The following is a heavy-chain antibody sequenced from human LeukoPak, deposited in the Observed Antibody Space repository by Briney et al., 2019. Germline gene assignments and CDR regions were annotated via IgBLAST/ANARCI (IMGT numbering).Heavy chain of an antibody. CDR2: IYTSGST. J-gene: IGHJ6*03. V-gene: IGHV4-4*07. Sequence: SETLSLTCTVSGGSISSYYWSWIRQPAGKGLEWIGRIYTSGSTNYTPSLKSRVTMSVDTSKNQFSLKLSSVTAADTAVYYCAREMGYDFWSANGYYYMDVWGKGTTVTVSS. D-gene: IGHD3-3*01. CDR1: GGSISSYY. CDR3: AREMGYDFWSANGYYYMDV.